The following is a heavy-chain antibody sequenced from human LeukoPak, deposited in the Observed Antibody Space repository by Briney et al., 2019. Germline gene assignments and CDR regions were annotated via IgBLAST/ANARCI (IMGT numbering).Heavy chain of an antibody. CDR2: INPNSGGT. CDR3: ARVDGSTSRYYYYYYYMDV. J-gene: IGHJ6*03. Sequence: ASVKVSCKAPGYTFTGYYMHWVRQAPGQGLEWMGWINPNSGGTNYAQKFQGRVTMTRDTSISTAYMELSRLRSDDTAVYYCARVDGSTSRYYYYYYYMDVWGKGTTVTVSS. D-gene: IGHD2-2*01. CDR1: GYTFTGYY. V-gene: IGHV1-2*02.